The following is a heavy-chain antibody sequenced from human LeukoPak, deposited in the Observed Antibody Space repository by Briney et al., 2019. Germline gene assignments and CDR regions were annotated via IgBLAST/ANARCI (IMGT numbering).Heavy chain of an antibody. CDR2: INTSGST. V-gene: IGHV4-61*02. CDR1: GGSIGRGSYY. J-gene: IGHJ5*02. Sequence: SETLSLTCTVSGGSIGRGSYYWSWIRQPAGKGLEWIGRINTSGSTNYNPSLKSRVTISVDTSKNQFSLKLSSVTAADTAVYYCARGRWTSSNNNWFDPWGQGTLVTVSS. D-gene: IGHD2/OR15-2a*01. CDR3: ARGRWTSSNNNWFDP.